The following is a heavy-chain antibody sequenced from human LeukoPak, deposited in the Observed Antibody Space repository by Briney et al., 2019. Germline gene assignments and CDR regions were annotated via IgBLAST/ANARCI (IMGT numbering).Heavy chain of an antibody. Sequence: SEILSLTCTVSGGSISSYYWSWIRQPPGKGLEWIGYIYYSGSTNYNPSLKSRVTISVDTSKNQFSLKLSSVTAAGTAVYYCARSDGYNSWQFDYWGQGTLVTVSS. V-gene: IGHV4-59*08. CDR1: GGSISSYY. CDR3: ARSDGYNSWQFDY. J-gene: IGHJ4*02. CDR2: IYYSGST. D-gene: IGHD5-24*01.